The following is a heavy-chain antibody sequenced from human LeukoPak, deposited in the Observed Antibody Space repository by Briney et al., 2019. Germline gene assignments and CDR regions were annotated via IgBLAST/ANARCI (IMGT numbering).Heavy chain of an antibody. D-gene: IGHD1-1*01. CDR2: IYHSGNT. V-gene: IGHV4-31*03. J-gene: IGHJ4*02. CDR3: ARSSTRTVPTDC. Sequence: SETLSLTCSVTGVSISSGGYSWNWFRQLPGKGLEWIGYIYHSGNTFYNPSLKSRLSIAVDTSRSQFFLRVTSVTAADTAVYYCARSSTRTVPTDCWGQGTLVTVSS. CDR1: GVSISSGGYS.